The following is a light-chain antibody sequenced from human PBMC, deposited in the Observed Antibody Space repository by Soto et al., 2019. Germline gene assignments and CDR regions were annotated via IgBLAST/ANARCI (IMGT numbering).Light chain of an antibody. CDR2: DGS. CDR1: NIGSKS. V-gene: IGLV3-21*02. J-gene: IGLJ3*02. CDR3: QVWDSSSDRAGV. Sequence: SYELTQPPSVSVAPGQTARITCGGNNIGSKSVHWYQQKPGQAPVLVVYDGSDRPSGIPERFSGSNSGNTATLTISRVEAGDEADYYCQVWDSSSDRAGVFGGGTKVTVL.